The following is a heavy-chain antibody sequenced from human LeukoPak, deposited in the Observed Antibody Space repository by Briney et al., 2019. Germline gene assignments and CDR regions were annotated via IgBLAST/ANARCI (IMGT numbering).Heavy chain of an antibody. CDR1: GFTFSDHY. J-gene: IGHJ4*02. CDR3: VRSYLGNSDY. Sequence: GGSLRLSCAASGFTFSDHYMDWVRLAPGKGLEWVGRMRNKAGGYTTECAASVKGRFTVSRDDSKNSLYLQMNSLKTEDTAVYYCVRSYLGNSDYWGQGTLVTVSS. CDR2: MRNKAGGYTT. D-gene: IGHD4-23*01. V-gene: IGHV3-72*01.